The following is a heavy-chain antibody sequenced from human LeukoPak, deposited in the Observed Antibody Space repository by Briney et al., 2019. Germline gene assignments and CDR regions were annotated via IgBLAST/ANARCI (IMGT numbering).Heavy chain of an antibody. Sequence: PVGSLRLSCAASGFTFSSYSMNWVRQAPGKGLEWVSSISSSSSYIYYADSVKGRFTIFRDNAKNSLYLQMNSLRAEDTAVYYCARDRGGYCSGGSCFGYYFDYWGQGTLVTVSS. CDR2: ISSSSSYI. CDR1: GFTFSSYS. D-gene: IGHD2-15*01. V-gene: IGHV3-21*01. CDR3: ARDRGGYCSGGSCFGYYFDY. J-gene: IGHJ4*02.